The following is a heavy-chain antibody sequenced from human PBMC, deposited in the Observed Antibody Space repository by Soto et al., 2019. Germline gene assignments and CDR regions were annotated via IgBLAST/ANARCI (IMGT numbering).Heavy chain of an antibody. Sequence: PSETLSLTCTVSGGSISSADYYWSWIRQPPGKGLEWIGYIYYSGSTYYNPSLKSRVTISLDTSKNQFSLKLTSVTAADTAVYFCARHSGYYDSSGYFWFEPWGQGTLVTVSS. D-gene: IGHD3-22*01. CDR2: IYYSGST. J-gene: IGHJ5*02. CDR3: ARHSGYYDSSGYFWFEP. V-gene: IGHV4-30-4*01. CDR1: GGSISSADYY.